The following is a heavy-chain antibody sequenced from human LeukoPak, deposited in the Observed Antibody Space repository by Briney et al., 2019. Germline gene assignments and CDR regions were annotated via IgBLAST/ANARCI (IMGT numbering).Heavy chain of an antibody. V-gene: IGHV3-66*01. J-gene: IGHJ4*02. CDR1: GFAVRVDY. Sequence: GGSLRLSCAASGFAVRVDYVTWVHQAPGKGLDWVSLIYGGGDTYYADSVKGRFTISKDNSKNTVFLQMNSLRAEDTAVYYCASRPFSNGWDTLTYFDYWGQGTLVTVSS. D-gene: IGHD3-22*01. CDR2: IYGGGDT. CDR3: ASRPFSNGWDTLTYFDY.